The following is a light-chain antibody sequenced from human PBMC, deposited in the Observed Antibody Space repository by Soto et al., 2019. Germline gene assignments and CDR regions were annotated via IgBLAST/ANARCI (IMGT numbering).Light chain of an antibody. CDR2: GAS. CDR1: QSVSSSD. J-gene: IGKJ2*01. V-gene: IGKV3-20*01. Sequence: EIVLTQSPGTLSLSPGERATLSCRASQSVSSSDLAWYQQKPGQAPRLLIYGASSRATGIPDRFSGSGSGTDFTLTISRLEPEDFAVYYCQQYGSSHRTFGQGTKLEIK. CDR3: QQYGSSHRT.